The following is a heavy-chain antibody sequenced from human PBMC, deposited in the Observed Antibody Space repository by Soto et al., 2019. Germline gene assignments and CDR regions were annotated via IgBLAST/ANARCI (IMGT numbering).Heavy chain of an antibody. V-gene: IGHV3-30-3*01. J-gene: IGHJ6*02. CDR3: ARDRKSVTTTYYYYYYGMDV. D-gene: IGHD4-17*01. CDR1: GFPFSSYA. Sequence: PGGSLRLSCAASGFPFSSYAMHWVRQAPGKGLEWVAVISYDGSNKYYADSVKGRFTISRDNSKNTLYLQMNSLRAEDTAVYYCARDRKSVTTTYYYYYYGMDVWGQGTTVTVSS. CDR2: ISYDGSNK.